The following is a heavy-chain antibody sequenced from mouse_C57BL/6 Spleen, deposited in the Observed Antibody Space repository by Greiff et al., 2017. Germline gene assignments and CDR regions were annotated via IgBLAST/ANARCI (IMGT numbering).Heavy chain of an antibody. V-gene: IGHV1-82*01. Sequence: QVQLQQSGPELVKPGASVKISCKASGFEFSSSWMNWVKQRPGKGLEWIGRIYPGDGDTNYSGKFKGKATLTADKSSSTAYMQLSSLTSEDSAVYFCARRRDYDHAMDYWGQGTSVTVSS. CDR2: IYPGDGDT. D-gene: IGHD2-4*01. J-gene: IGHJ4*01. CDR3: ARRRDYDHAMDY. CDR1: GFEFSSSW.